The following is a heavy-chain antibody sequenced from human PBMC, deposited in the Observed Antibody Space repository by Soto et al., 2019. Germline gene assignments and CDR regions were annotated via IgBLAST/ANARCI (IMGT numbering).Heavy chain of an antibody. CDR1: GGTFSSYT. V-gene: IGHV1-69*02. D-gene: IGHD3-10*01. CDR3: ARASGAEYGSGSYYNVGYYY. CDR2: IIPILGIA. J-gene: IGHJ4*02. Sequence: SVKVSCKASGGTFSSYTISWVRQAPGQGLEWMGRIIPILGIANYAQKFQGRVTITADKSTSTAYMELSSLRSEDTAVYYCARASGAEYGSGSYYNVGYYYWGQGTLVTVSS.